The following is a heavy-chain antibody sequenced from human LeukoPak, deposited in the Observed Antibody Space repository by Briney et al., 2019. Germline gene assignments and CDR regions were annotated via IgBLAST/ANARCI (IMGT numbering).Heavy chain of an antibody. V-gene: IGHV1-2*02. D-gene: IGHD3-22*01. J-gene: IGHJ4*02. Sequence: ASVKVSFKASGYTFTGYYMHWVRQAPGQGLEWMGWINPNSGGTNYAQKFQGRVTMTRDTSISTAYMELSRLRSDDTAVYYCARGYYDSSGYYYPKDYWGQGTLVTVSS. CDR2: INPNSGGT. CDR3: ARGYYDSSGYYYPKDY. CDR1: GYTFTGYY.